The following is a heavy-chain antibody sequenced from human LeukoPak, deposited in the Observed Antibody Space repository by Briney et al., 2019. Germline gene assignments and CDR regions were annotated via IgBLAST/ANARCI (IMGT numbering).Heavy chain of an antibody. CDR2: IIPIFGTA. Sequence: AASVKVSCKASGGAFSSYAISWVRQAPGQRLEWMGGIIPIFGTANYAQKFQGRVTITADESTSTAYMELSSLRSEDTAVYYCARDMGWQQLVGVFDYWGQGTLVTVSS. D-gene: IGHD6-13*01. CDR3: ARDMGWQQLVGVFDY. J-gene: IGHJ4*02. CDR1: GGAFSSYA. V-gene: IGHV1-69*01.